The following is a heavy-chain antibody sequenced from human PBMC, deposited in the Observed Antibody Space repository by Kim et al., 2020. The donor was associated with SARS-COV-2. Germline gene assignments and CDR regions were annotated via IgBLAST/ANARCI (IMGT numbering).Heavy chain of an antibody. V-gene: IGHV1-18*01. Sequence: ASVKVSCKASGYTFTSYGISWVRQAPGQGLEWMGWISAYNGNTNYAQKLQGRVTMTTDTSTSTAYMELRSLRSDDTAVYYCARAGSYYDSSHYGMDVWGQGTTVTVSS. D-gene: IGHD3-22*01. J-gene: IGHJ6*02. CDR2: ISAYNGNT. CDR1: GYTFTSYG. CDR3: ARAGSYYDSSHYGMDV.